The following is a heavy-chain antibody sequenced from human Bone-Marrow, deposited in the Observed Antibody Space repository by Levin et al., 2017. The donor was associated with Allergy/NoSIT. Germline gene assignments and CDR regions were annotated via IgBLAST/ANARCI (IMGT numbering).Heavy chain of an antibody. CDR1: GGSFSGYY. CDR3: ARKRGTVTMFYYYYGMDG. V-gene: IGHV4-34*01. Sequence: SQTLSLTCAVYGGSFSGYYWSWIRQPPGKGLEWIGEINHSGSTNYNPSLKSRVTISVDTSKNQFSLKLSSVTAADTAVYYCARKRGTVTMFYYYYGMDGWGQGTTVTVSS. CDR2: INHSGST. J-gene: IGHJ6*02. D-gene: IGHD4-11*01.